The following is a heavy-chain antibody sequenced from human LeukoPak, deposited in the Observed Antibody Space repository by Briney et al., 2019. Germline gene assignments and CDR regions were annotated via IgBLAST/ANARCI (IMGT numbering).Heavy chain of an antibody. J-gene: IGHJ2*01. D-gene: IGHD3-22*01. CDR3: ARLYYYDSSGYLWYFDL. CDR2: IYYSGST. CDR1: GGSISSYY. Sequence: PSETLSLTCTVSGGSISSYYWSWIRQPPGKGLEWIGYIYYSGSTNYNPSLKSRVTISVDTSKNQFSLKLSSVTAADTAVYYCARLYYYDSSGYLWYFDLWGRGTLVTVSS. V-gene: IGHV4-59*08.